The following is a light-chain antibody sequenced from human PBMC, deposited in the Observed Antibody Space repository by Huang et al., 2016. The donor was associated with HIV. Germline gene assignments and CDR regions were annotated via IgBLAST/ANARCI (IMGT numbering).Light chain of an antibody. J-gene: IGKJ1*01. V-gene: IGKV3-20*01. Sequence: EIVLTPSPAILSFSPGERATLSCRASQNVCGNYLAWCQHKFCQAPRLLIYGANRRATGLSVRFSGSGSGTDFTLNSSGLEPGDVAIYYCQQYGSSPETFGQGTKVEI. CDR2: GAN. CDR3: QQYGSSPET. CDR1: QNVCGNY.